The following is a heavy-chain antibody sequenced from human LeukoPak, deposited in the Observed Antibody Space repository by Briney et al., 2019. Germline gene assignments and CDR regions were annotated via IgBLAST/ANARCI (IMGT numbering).Heavy chain of an antibody. CDR2: LSSGDNT. CDR3: ARRYCSTCPTGHAFDL. V-gene: IGHV3-53*01. Sequence: GGSLRLSCAASGFTFSSYSMNWVRQAPGRGLEWVSALSSGDNTHYADSVNGRFTISRDNSKNTLYLQLNSLRAEDTAVYYCARRYCSTCPTGHAFDLWGQGTMVRVSS. D-gene: IGHD2-2*01. CDR1: GFTFSSYS. J-gene: IGHJ3*01.